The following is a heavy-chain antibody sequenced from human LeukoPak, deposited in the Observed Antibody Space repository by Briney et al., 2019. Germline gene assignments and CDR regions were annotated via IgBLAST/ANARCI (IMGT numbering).Heavy chain of an antibody. Sequence: GGSLRLSCAASGFTFSSYWMSWVRQAPGKGLEWVANIKQDGSEKYYVDSVKGRFTISRDNAKNTLYLQMNSLRAEDTAVYYCARVSYDYVWGSYRPTYYFDYWGQGTLVTVSS. J-gene: IGHJ4*02. CDR1: GFTFSSYW. D-gene: IGHD3-16*02. CDR2: IKQDGSEK. V-gene: IGHV3-7*01. CDR3: ARVSYDYVWGSYRPTYYFDY.